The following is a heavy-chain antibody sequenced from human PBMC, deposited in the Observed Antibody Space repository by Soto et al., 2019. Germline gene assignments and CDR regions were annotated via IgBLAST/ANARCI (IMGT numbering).Heavy chain of an antibody. D-gene: IGHD6-19*01. J-gene: IGHJ4*02. V-gene: IGHV3-73*01. CDR1: GLTFSGSA. CDR3: TRHGAVAGLGD. Sequence: GGSLRLSCAASGLTFSGSAMHWVRQASGKGLEWVGRIRSKANSYATAYAASVKGRFTISRDDSKNTAYLQMNSLKTEDTAVYYCTRHGAVAGLGDWGQGTLVTVSS. CDR2: IRSKANSYAT.